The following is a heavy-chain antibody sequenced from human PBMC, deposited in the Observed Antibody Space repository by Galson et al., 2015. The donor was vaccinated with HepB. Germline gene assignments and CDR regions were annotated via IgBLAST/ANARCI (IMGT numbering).Heavy chain of an antibody. Sequence: SVKVSCKASGGTFGNSAISWLRQAPGQGPEWMGGIIPMFGPVKYAQKFQGRVTITADKSTSIVYMELSSLRSEDTAVYYCARGLAGALGLTGFDIWGQGTMVTISS. CDR1: GGTFGNSA. D-gene: IGHD3-9*01. V-gene: IGHV1-69*06. CDR3: ARGLAGALGLTGFDI. CDR2: IIPMFGPV. J-gene: IGHJ3*02.